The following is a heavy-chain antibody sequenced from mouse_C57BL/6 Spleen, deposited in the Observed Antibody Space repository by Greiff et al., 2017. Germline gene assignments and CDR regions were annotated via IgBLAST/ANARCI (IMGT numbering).Heavy chain of an antibody. Sequence: EVHLVESGGGLVQPGGSLSLSCAASGFTFTDYYMSWVRQPPGKALEWLGFIRNKANGYTTEYSASVKGRFTISRDNSQSILYLQMNALRAEDSATYYCARYGAYYSPWFAYWGQGTLVTVSA. D-gene: IGHD2-12*01. V-gene: IGHV7-3*01. CDR3: ARYGAYYSPWFAY. CDR1: GFTFTDYY. J-gene: IGHJ3*01. CDR2: IRNKANGYTT.